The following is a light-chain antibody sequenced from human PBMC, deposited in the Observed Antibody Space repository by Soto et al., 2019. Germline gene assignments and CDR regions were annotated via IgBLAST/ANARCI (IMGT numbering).Light chain of an antibody. J-gene: IGKJ3*01. Sequence: DIQMTQSPSSLSASVGDRVTVTCRASQGIDTYLAWYQQKPGQVPKLLIYAASTLQSGVPSRFSGSGSGTDFTLTISSLQPEDVATYFCQKYTRAPSTFGPGTNVDIK. V-gene: IGKV1-27*01. CDR2: AAS. CDR3: QKYTRAPST. CDR1: QGIDTY.